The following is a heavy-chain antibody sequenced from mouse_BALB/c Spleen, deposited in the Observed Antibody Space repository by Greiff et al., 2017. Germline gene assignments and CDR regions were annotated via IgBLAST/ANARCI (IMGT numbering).Heavy chain of an antibody. Sequence: DVKLVESGGGLVKPGGSLKLSCAASGFTFSSYAMSWVRQTPEKRLEWVASISSGGGSTYYPDTVKGRFTISRDNAKNTLYLQMSSLKSEDTAMYYCARLLRLAWFAYWGQGTLVTVSA. J-gene: IGHJ3*01. CDR2: ISSGGGST. V-gene: IGHV5-12-1*01. D-gene: IGHD1-2*01. CDR3: ARLLRLAWFAY. CDR1: GFTFSSYA.